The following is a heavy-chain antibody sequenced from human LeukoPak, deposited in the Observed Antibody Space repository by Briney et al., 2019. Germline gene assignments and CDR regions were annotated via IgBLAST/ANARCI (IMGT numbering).Heavy chain of an antibody. CDR1: GFTFSSYW. D-gene: IGHD3-3*01. V-gene: IGHV3-23*01. CDR3: AKGPAFWSGPGGYYYYMDV. J-gene: IGHJ6*03. Sequence: GGSLRLSCAASGFTFSSYWMSWVRQAPGKGLEWVSTISGSGGSTYYADSAKGRFTISRDNSKNTLYLQMNSLRAEDTAVYYCAKGPAFWSGPGGYYYYMDVWGKGTTVTVSS. CDR2: ISGSGGST.